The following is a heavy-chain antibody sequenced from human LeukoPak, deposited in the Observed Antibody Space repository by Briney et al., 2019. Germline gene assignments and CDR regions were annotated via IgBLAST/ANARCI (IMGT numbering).Heavy chain of an antibody. CDR2: IGRSSHYI. V-gene: IGHV3-21*01. CDR3: ARDAPTIDFAPYFYYMDV. Sequence: GGSLRLSCTASGFTVSLYSMHWVRQAPGKGLEWVSSIGRSSHYIYYGDSVRGRFTISRDNAKNSLYLDMNSPRAEDTAVYYCARDAPTIDFAPYFYYMDVWGRETTVTVSS. CDR1: GFTVSLYS. J-gene: IGHJ6*03. D-gene: IGHD3-3*01.